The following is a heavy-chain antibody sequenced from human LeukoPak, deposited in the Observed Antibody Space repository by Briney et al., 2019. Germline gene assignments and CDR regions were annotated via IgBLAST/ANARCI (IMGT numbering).Heavy chain of an antibody. D-gene: IGHD1-26*01. V-gene: IGHV3-7*01. J-gene: IGHJ4*02. CDR3: TRDTIGSLDY. CDR1: GFTFANSW. CDR2: IKQDGSTK. Sequence: GGSLRLSCAASGFTFANSWMAWVRQAPGKGLEWVANIKQDGSTKHYADSLKGRFTISRDNPRNSLFLQMNNLRADDTAIYYCTRDTIGSLDYWGQGILVTVAS.